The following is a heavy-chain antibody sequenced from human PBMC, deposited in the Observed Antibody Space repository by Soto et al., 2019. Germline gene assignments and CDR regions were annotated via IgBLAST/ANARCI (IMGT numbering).Heavy chain of an antibody. Sequence: PSETLSLTCAVYGGSFSGYYWSWIRQPPGKGLEWIGEINHSGSTNYNPSLKSRVTISVDTSKNQFSLKLSSVTAADTAVYYCARGTLVVAASYYYYYYMDVWGKGTTVTVSS. CDR2: INHSGST. CDR1: GGSFSGYY. CDR3: ARGTLVVAASYYYYYYMDV. J-gene: IGHJ6*03. V-gene: IGHV4-34*01. D-gene: IGHD2-15*01.